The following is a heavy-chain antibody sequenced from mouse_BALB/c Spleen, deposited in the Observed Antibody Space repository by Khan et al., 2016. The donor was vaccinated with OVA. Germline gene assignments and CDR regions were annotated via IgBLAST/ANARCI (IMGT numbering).Heavy chain of an antibody. CDR1: GFSLIVYG. V-gene: IGHV2-6-7*01. J-gene: IGHJ3*01. D-gene: IGHD1-2*01. CDR3: ARELRLGGFAY. CDR2: IWGDGST. Sequence: QVQLKESGPGLVAPSQNLSITCTVSGFSLIVYGVNWVRQSPGKGLEWLGMIWGDGSTDYNSALKSRLSISKDNSQSQVFLKMNSLQTDDTARYYCARELRLGGFAYWGQGTLVTVSA.